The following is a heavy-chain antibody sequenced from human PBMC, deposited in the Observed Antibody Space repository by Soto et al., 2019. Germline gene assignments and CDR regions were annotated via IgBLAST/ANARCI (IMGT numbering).Heavy chain of an antibody. CDR2: INHSGST. Sequence: SETLSLTCAVYGGSFSGYYWSWIRQPPGKGLEWIGEINHSGSTNYNPSLKSRVTISVDTSKNQFSLKLSSVTAADTAVYYCARGITAAGVKYFDYWGQGTLVTVSS. J-gene: IGHJ4*02. V-gene: IGHV4-34*01. CDR1: GGSFSGYY. CDR3: ARGITAAGVKYFDY. D-gene: IGHD6-13*01.